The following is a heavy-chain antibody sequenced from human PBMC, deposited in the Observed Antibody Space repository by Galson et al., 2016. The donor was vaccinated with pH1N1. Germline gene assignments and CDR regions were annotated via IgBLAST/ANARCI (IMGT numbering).Heavy chain of an antibody. D-gene: IGHD1-1*01. CDR2: IYLDDSDT. J-gene: IGHJ6*03. CDR1: GYGFPTSW. V-gene: IGHV5-51*01. Sequence: QSGAEVKKPGESLKISCKGSGYGFPTSWIGWVRQMPGKGLEWMGSIYLDDSDTRYSPSFQGQVTISAGHSLRTTYLQWSSLKASDTAIYYCARHVALDPPVEYYYIDAWGKGTTVIVSS. CDR3: ARHVALDPPVEYYYIDA.